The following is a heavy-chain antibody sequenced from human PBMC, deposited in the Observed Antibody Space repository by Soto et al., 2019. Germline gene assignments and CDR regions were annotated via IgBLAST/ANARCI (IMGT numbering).Heavy chain of an antibody. CDR3: ARDQGMRGYSYGTDAFDI. Sequence: ASVKVSCKASGYTFTSYGISWVRQAPGQGLEWMGWISAYNGNTNYAQKLQGRVTMTTETSTSTAYMELRSLRSDDTAVYYCARDQGMRGYSYGTDAFDIWGQGTMVTVSS. CDR2: ISAYNGNT. CDR1: GYTFTSYG. J-gene: IGHJ3*02. D-gene: IGHD5-18*01. V-gene: IGHV1-18*01.